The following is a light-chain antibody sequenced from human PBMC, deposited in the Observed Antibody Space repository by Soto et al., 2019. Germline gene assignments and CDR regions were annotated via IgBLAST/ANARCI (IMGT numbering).Light chain of an antibody. CDR1: QDISKY. V-gene: IGKV1-27*01. Sequence: DIQMTQSPSSLSASVGDRVTITCRASQDISKYLVWYQQKPGKVPELPIYAASTLQSGVPSRFRGSGSGTDFTLTINSLQPEDVATYYCQNYNSAPQTFGQGTKVEIK. CDR2: AAS. J-gene: IGKJ1*01. CDR3: QNYNSAPQT.